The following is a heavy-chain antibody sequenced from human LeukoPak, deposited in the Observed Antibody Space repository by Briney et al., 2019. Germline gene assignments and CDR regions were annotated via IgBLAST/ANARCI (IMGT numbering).Heavy chain of an antibody. Sequence: ASVKVSCKASGYTFTSYYMHWVRQAPGQGLEWMGIINPSGGSTSYAQKFQGRVTMTRDMSTSTVYMELSSLRSEDTAVYYCASAEQSFYCGGDCAYVNDAFDIWGQGTMVTVSS. CDR1: GYTFTSYY. D-gene: IGHD2-21*02. CDR3: ASAEQSFYCGGDCAYVNDAFDI. J-gene: IGHJ3*02. CDR2: INPSGGST. V-gene: IGHV1-46*01.